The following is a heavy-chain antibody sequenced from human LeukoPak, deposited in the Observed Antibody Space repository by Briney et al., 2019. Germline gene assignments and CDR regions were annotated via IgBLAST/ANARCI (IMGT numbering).Heavy chain of an antibody. CDR1: GFTFSTYS. V-gene: IGHV3-23*01. Sequence: TGGSLRLSCAASGFTFSTYSMSWVRQAPGKGLEWVSGISASGGSTYYADSVKGRLTISRDKSKNTLYLQMNSLRVEDTAVYYCGKDLALYSSGWYIDYWGQGTLVTVSS. CDR3: GKDLALYSSGWYIDY. CDR2: ISASGGST. J-gene: IGHJ4*02. D-gene: IGHD6-19*01.